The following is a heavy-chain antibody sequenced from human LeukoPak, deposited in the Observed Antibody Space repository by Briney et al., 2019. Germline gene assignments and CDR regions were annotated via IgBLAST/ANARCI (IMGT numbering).Heavy chain of an antibody. CDR1: GFTFDDYA. Sequence: GRSLRLSCAASGFTFDDYAMHWVRHAPGKGLEWVSGISWNSGSIGYADSVKGRFTISRDNSKNTLYLQMDSLRAEDTAVNYCVKGSYYESSGHYYFDYWGQGTLVTVSS. CDR2: ISWNSGSI. D-gene: IGHD3-22*01. V-gene: IGHV3-9*01. J-gene: IGHJ4*02. CDR3: VKGSYYESSGHYYFDY.